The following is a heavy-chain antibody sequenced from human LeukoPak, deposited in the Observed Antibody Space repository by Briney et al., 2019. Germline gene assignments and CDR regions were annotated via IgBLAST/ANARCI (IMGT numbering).Heavy chain of an antibody. CDR2: TNSDGSRT. J-gene: IGHJ4*02. D-gene: IGHD6-13*01. V-gene: IGHV3-74*01. Sequence: GGCLRLSCAASGFTLSTYWMHWVRHGPGKGLVWVSCTNSDGSRTTYADSVKGRFTISRDNAKNTLYLQMNTLRVEDTAVYYCARGSWSAADTNIDYWGQGTLVTVSS. CDR3: ARGSWSAADTNIDY. CDR1: GFTLSTYW.